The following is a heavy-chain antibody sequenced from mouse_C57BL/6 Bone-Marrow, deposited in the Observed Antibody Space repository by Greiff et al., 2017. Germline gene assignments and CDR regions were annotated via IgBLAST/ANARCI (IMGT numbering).Heavy chain of an antibody. D-gene: IGHD1-2*01. CDR2: IYPGGGYT. Sequence: QVQLQQSGAELVRPGTSVKMSCKASGYTFTNYWIGWAKQRPGHGLEWIGDIYPGGGYTNYNEKFKGKATLTADKSSSTTYLQFSSLTSEDSAIYYCARSYYYGWGFAYWGQGTLVTVSA. V-gene: IGHV1-63*01. CDR1: GYTFTNYW. J-gene: IGHJ3*01. CDR3: ARSYYYGWGFAY.